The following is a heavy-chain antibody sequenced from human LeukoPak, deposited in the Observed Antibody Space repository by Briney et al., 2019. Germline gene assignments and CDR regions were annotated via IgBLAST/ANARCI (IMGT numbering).Heavy chain of an antibody. Sequence: GGSLRLSCAASGFALSDHYMYWVRQAPGKGLEWVGRTKNKANSYTTEYAASVKGRFTIWRDDSTNSLYLQMNSLKTEDTAVYYWARAGDYSSTGDYGGKGPLVTVSS. CDR1: GFALSDHY. CDR3: ARAGDYSSTGDY. CDR2: TKNKANSYTT. D-gene: IGHD2-21*01. V-gene: IGHV3-72*01. J-gene: IGHJ4*02.